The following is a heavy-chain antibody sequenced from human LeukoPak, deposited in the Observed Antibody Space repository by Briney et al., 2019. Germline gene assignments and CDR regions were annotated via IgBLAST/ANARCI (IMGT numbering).Heavy chain of an antibody. V-gene: IGHV3-21*01. D-gene: IGHD6-19*01. CDR1: GFTFSSYS. Sequence: GGSLRLSCAASGFTFSSYSMNWVRQAPGKGLEWVSSISSSSSYIYYADSVKGRFTISRDNAKNSLYLQMNSLRAEDTAVYYCARLGAVAGTDYYYYMDVWGKGTTVTVSS. CDR3: ARLGAVAGTDYYYYMDV. J-gene: IGHJ6*03. CDR2: ISSSSSYI.